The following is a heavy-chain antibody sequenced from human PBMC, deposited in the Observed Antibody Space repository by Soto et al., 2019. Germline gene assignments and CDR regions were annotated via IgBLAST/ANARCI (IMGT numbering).Heavy chain of an antibody. J-gene: IGHJ6*02. D-gene: IGHD2-21*01. V-gene: IGHV3-49*04. Sequence: GGSLRLSCTASGFTFSDYAMSWVRQAPGKGLEWVGFIRSNAYGGTAEYAASVKGRFAISRDDSKSIAYLQMNSLKSDDTALYYCTRDLSPPSSCGGDCYGMDVWGQGTTVTVSS. CDR3: TRDLSPPSSCGGDCYGMDV. CDR2: IRSNAYGGTA. CDR1: GFTFSDYA.